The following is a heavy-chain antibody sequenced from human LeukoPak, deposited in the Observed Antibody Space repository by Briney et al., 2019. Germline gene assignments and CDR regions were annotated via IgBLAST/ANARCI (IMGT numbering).Heavy chain of an antibody. CDR1: GGSISSYY. CDR2: IYYSGST. D-gene: IGHD5-18*01. Sequence: PSETLSLTCTVSGGSISSYYWSWIRQPPGKGLEWIGYIYYSGSTSYNPSLKSRVIMSVDWSKNQFSLKLTSVTAADTAIYFCARASETAMVTLWGQGTLVTVSS. J-gene: IGHJ4*02. CDR3: ARASETAMVTL. V-gene: IGHV4-59*08.